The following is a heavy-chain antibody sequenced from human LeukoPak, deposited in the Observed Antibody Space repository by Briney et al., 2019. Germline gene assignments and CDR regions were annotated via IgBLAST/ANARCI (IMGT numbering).Heavy chain of an antibody. CDR1: GFTVSSNY. V-gene: IGHV3-66*01. D-gene: IGHD3-10*01. Sequence: PGGSLRLSCAASGFTVSSNYMSWVRQAPGKGLEWVSVIYSGGSTYYADSVKGRFTISRDNSKNTLYLQMNSLRAEDTAVYYCAKDGSPRFGPWEAFDIWGQGTMVTVSS. CDR2: IYSGGST. J-gene: IGHJ3*02. CDR3: AKDGSPRFGPWEAFDI.